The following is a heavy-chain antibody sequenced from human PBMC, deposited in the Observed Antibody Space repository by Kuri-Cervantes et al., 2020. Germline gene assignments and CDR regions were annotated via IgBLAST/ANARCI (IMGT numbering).Heavy chain of an antibody. CDR2: ISYDGSNK. V-gene: IGHV3-30-3*02. CDR3: AKWGPYSGFDY. D-gene: IGHD1-26*01. Sequence: GESLKISCAASGFTFSSYTMHWVRQAPGKGLEWVAVISYDGSNKYYADSVKGRFTISRDNSKNTLYLQMNSLRAEDTAVYYCAKWGPYSGFDYWGQGTLVTVSS. CDR1: GFTFSSYT. J-gene: IGHJ4*02.